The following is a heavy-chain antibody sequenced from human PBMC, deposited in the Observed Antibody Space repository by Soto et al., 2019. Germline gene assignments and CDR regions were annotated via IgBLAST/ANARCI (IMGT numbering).Heavy chain of an antibody. CDR3: PTDAMDFWSGYPPL. CDR1: GFTFSNAW. J-gene: IGHJ6*04. Sequence: EVQLVESGGGLVKPGGSLRLSCAASGFTFSNAWMSWVRQAPGKGLEWVGRIKSKTDGGTTDYAAPVKGRFTISRDDSKNTLYLQMNSLKTEDTAVYYCPTDAMDFWSGYPPLWGKGTTVTVSS. D-gene: IGHD3-3*01. V-gene: IGHV3-15*01. CDR2: IKSKTDGGTT.